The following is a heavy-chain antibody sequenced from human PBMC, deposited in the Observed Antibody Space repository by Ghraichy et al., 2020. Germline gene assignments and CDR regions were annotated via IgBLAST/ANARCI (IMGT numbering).Heavy chain of an antibody. V-gene: IGHV4-34*01. CDR1: GGSFSGYY. J-gene: IGHJ5*02. D-gene: IGHD3-3*01. CDR2: INHSGST. CDR3: ARGDFWSGYYRDRGHWFDP. Sequence: QTLSLTCAVYGGSFSGYYWSWIRQPPGKGLEWIGEINHSGSTNYNPSLKSRVTISVDTSKNQFSLKLSSVTAADTAVYYCARGDFWSGYYRDRGHWFDPWGQGTLVTVSS.